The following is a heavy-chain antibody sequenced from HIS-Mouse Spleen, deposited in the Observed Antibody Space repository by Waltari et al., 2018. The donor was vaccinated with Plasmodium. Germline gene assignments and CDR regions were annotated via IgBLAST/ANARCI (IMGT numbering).Heavy chain of an antibody. CDR3: ARVNSGSYYWFDP. V-gene: IGHV3-48*01. D-gene: IGHD1-26*01. J-gene: IGHJ5*02. CDR2: ISSSRSTI. Sequence: EVQLVESGGGLVQPGGSLRLSCAASGFTFSSYSMNWVRQGPGKGREWVSYISSSRSTIDYADSVKGRFTISRDNAKNSLYLQMNSLRAEDTAVYYCARVNSGSYYWFDPWGQGTLVTVSS. CDR1: GFTFSSYS.